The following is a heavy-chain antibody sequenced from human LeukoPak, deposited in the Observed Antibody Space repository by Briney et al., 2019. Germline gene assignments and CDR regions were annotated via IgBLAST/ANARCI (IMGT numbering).Heavy chain of an antibody. D-gene: IGHD3-22*01. V-gene: IGHV4-61*01. Sequence: PETLSLTCTVSGGSLSSGSYYWSWIRQPPGKGVEWIGYIYYSGSTNYNPSLKSRVTISVDTSKNQFSLKLSSVTAADTAVYYCASLRSDSSGYYNLRIDYWGQGTLVTVSS. J-gene: IGHJ4*02. CDR3: ASLRSDSSGYYNLRIDY. CDR1: GGSLSSGSYY. CDR2: IYYSGST.